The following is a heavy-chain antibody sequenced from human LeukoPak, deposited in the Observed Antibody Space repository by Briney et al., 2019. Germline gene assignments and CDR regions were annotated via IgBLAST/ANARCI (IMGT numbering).Heavy chain of an antibody. CDR2: IYYSGST. V-gene: IGHV4-59*08. CDR1: GGSISSYY. J-gene: IGHJ6*02. CDR3: ARRRDYYYYGMDV. Sequence: PSETLSLTCTVSGGSISSYYWSWIRQPPGKGLEWIGYIYYSGSTNYNPSLKSRVPISVDTSKNQFSLKLSSVTAADTAVYYCARRRDYYYYGMDVWGQGTTVTVSS.